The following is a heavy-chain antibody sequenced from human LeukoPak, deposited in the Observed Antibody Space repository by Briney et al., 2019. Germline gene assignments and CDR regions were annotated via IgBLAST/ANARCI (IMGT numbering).Heavy chain of an antibody. CDR1: GFTFSSYG. J-gene: IGHJ6*02. CDR2: ISYDGSNK. D-gene: IGHD3-3*01. Sequence: PGRSLRLSCAASGFTFSSYGMHWVRQAPGKGLEWVAVISYDGSNKYYADSVKGRFTISRDNSKNTLYLQMNSLRAEDTAVYYCAKGLDFWSGRMDVWGQGTTVTVSS. CDR3: AKGLDFWSGRMDV. V-gene: IGHV3-30*18.